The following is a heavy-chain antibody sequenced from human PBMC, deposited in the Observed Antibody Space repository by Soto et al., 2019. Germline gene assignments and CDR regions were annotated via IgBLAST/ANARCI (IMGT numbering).Heavy chain of an antibody. CDR3: ATTVGYSCSVGF. CDR1: GYTFTSFA. Sequence: ASVKVSCKASGYTFTSFAIHWVRQAPRQGLEWVAWIHGGNGNTKYSQKFQDRVTVSRDRSASTAFLELSGLGSEDTAVYYCATTVGYSCSVGFWGQGTLLTVSS. J-gene: IGHJ1*01. V-gene: IGHV1-3*01. CDR2: IHGGNGNT. D-gene: IGHD5-12*01.